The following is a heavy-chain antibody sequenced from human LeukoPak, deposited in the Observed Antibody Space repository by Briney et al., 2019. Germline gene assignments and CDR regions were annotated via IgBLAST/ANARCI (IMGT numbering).Heavy chain of an antibody. J-gene: IGHJ4*02. CDR1: GFTFSSHA. D-gene: IGHD7-27*01. CDR2: IIHNGVNT. V-gene: IGHV3-23*01. CDR3: AKVNWGSRCFDY. Sequence: GGSLSLLCAASGFTFSSHAMTWVRQAPGKGLVWVSLIIHNGVNTFYADSGKGRFTITRDNSKNTLYVQMNSLRAEDTAVYHCAKVNWGSRCFDYWGQGTLVTVSS.